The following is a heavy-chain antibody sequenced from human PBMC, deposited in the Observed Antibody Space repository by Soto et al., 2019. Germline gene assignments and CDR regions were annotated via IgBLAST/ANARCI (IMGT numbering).Heavy chain of an antibody. CDR3: ARVRHITNYGMAV. CDR1: GGTFSSYP. V-gene: IGHV1-69*01. CDR2: IIPFFGTS. Sequence: QVQLVQSGAEVKKPGSSVKVSCEASGGTFSSYPINWVRQAPGQGLEWMGGIIPFFGTSNYAQKFQGRVTITADDSPSTAYMELRSLRSEDTAVYYCARVRHITNYGMAVWGQGPTVTVS. D-gene: IGHD2-21*01. J-gene: IGHJ6*02.